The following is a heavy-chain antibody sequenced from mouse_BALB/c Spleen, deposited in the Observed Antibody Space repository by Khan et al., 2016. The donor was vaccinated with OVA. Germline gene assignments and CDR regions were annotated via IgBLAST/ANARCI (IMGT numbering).Heavy chain of an antibody. CDR3: SRSNYTGLSLYAMVY. J-gene: IGHJ4*01. V-gene: IGHV1S41*01. CDR2: ISPGSGSA. CDR1: GYTFTSYW. Sequence: DLVKPGASVKLSCKASGYTFTSYWINWIKQRPGQGLEWVGQISPGSGSAYSNEVFKDKATLTIDTSSTTAYIQLSSLSSEASAVYCFSRSNYTGLSLYAMVYWGQGTSVTVSS. D-gene: IGHD6-2*01.